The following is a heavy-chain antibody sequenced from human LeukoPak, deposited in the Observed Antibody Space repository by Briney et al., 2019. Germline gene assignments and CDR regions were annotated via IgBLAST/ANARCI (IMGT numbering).Heavy chain of an antibody. CDR2: ISAYNGNT. J-gene: IGHJ4*02. V-gene: IGHV1-18*03. CDR3: ARGITGTYIGYYFDY. Sequence: ASVKVSCKASGYTFTSYGISWVRQAPGQGLEWMGWISAYNGNTNYAQKLQGRVTITRDTSASTAYMELSSLRSEDMAVYYCARGITGTYIGYYFDYWGQGTLVTVSS. D-gene: IGHD1-7*01. CDR1: GYTFTSYG.